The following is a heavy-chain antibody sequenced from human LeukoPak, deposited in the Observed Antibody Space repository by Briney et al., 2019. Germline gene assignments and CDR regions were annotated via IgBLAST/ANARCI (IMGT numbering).Heavy chain of an antibody. J-gene: IGHJ5*02. D-gene: IGHD3-10*01. CDR3: ASGGGDLVRGVRTPTNWFDP. V-gene: IGHV1-69*01. CDR1: GGTFSSYA. Sequence: ASVKVSCKASGGTFSSYAISWVRQAPGQGLEWMGGIIPIFGTANYEQKFQGRVTITAAESTSTAYMELSSLRSEDTAVYYSASGGGDLVRGVRTPTNWFDPWGQGTQVTVSS. CDR2: IIPIFGTA.